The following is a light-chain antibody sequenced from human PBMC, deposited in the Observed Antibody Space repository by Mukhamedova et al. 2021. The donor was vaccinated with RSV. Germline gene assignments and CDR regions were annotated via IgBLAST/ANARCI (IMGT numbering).Light chain of an antibody. CDR1: QSVSSSY. CDR3: QQYGSSPRLT. V-gene: IGKV3-20*01. Sequence: GERATLSCRARQSVSSSYLAWYQQKPGQAPRLLIYGASSRATGIPDRFSGSGSGTDFTLTISRLEPEDFAVYYCQQYGSSPRLTFG. CDR2: GAS. J-gene: IGKJ4*01.